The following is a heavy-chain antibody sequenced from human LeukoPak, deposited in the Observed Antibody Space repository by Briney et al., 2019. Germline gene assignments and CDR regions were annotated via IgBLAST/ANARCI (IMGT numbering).Heavy chain of an antibody. CDR2: IYYSGST. D-gene: IGHD2-2*01. V-gene: IGHV4-59*08. CDR1: GGSISSYY. CDR3: ARHRVVVPAAIYYYYGMDV. J-gene: IGHJ6*02. Sequence: SETLSLTCTVSGGSISSYYWSWIRQPPGKGLEWIGYIYYSGSTNYNPSLKSRVTISVDTSKNQFSLKLSSVTAADTAVHYCARHRVVVPAAIYYYYGMDVWGQGTTVTVSS.